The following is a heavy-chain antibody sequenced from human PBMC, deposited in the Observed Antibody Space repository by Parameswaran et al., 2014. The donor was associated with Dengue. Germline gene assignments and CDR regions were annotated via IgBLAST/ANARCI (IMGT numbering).Heavy chain of an antibody. V-gene: IGHV1-69*02. CDR1: GGTFSSYT. CDR2: IIPILGIA. D-gene: IGHD5-24*01. CDR3: AIVEMATHDAPMIDY. Sequence: PGASVKVSCKASGGTFSSYTISWVRQAPGQGLEWMGRIIPILGIANYAQKFQGRVTITGDKSTSTAYMELSSLRSEDTAVYYCAIVEMATHDAPMIDYWGQGTLVTVSS. J-gene: IGHJ4*02.